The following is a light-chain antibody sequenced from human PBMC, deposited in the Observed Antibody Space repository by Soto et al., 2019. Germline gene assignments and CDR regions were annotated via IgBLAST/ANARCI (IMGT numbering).Light chain of an antibody. CDR1: QSVSSY. J-gene: IGKJ4*01. V-gene: IGKV3-11*01. CDR3: QQRSKWPST. CDR2: DAS. Sequence: EIVLTQSPVTLSLSPGERATLSCRASQSVSSYLAWYQQKPGRAPRLLIYDASKRATGIPARFSGSGSGTDFTLTISSLEPEDFAVYYCQQRSKWPSTFGGGTKVDIK.